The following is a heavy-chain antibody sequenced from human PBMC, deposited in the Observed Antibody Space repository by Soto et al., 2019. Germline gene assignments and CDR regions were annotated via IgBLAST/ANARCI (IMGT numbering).Heavy chain of an antibody. D-gene: IGHD3-16*01. CDR2: ISPYTGNT. Sequence: QVQLVQSGDEVRKPGSSVKVSCKASGYIFVNYGIAWVRQAPGQGLEWMGWISPYTGNTHSATKVQGRLTMTTDTSTSTAYMDLGSLTSDDTAVYYCVMVDNYVTPTPQDVWGQGTTVTVSS. V-gene: IGHV1-18*01. CDR3: VMVDNYVTPTPQDV. J-gene: IGHJ6*02. CDR1: GYIFVNYG.